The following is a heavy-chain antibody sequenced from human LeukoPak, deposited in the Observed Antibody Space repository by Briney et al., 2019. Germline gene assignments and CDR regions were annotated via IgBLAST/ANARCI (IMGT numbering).Heavy chain of an antibody. CDR1: GFTFSNYA. J-gene: IGHJ4*02. V-gene: IGHV3-23*01. D-gene: IGHD3-16*02. Sequence: GGSLRLSCAASGFTFSNYAMNWVRQAPGKGREGGSGLSGSGVSTYFADSVKGRFTISRDNSKNTLYLQMNSLRAEDTAVYYCAKDYDYVWGSYRPFDYWGQGTLVTVSS. CDR3: AKDYDYVWGSYRPFDY. CDR2: LSGSGVST.